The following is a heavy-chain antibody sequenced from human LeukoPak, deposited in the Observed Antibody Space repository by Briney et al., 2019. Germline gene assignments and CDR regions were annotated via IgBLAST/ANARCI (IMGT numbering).Heavy chain of an antibody. CDR2: ISSSFNYL. J-gene: IGHJ3*01. Sequence: GGSLRLSCAASGFTFSSFSMNWFRQAPGKGLEWVSSISSSFNYLYYADSVKGRFTISRDNAKNSLYLQMNSLRAEDTAVYYCARPSAYSPDGFDVWGQGTMVTISS. CDR3: ARPSAYSPDGFDV. CDR1: GFTFSSFS. V-gene: IGHV3-21*01. D-gene: IGHD1-26*01.